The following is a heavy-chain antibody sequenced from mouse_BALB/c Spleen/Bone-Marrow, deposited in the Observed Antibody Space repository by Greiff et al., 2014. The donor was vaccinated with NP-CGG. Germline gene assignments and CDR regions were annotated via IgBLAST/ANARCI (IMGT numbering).Heavy chain of an antibody. V-gene: IGHV1S22*01. CDR1: GYTFTSYW. CDR2: NYPGSGST. J-gene: IGHJ1*01. Sequence: LQQSGSELVRPGASVKLSCKASGYTFTSYWMHWVKQRPEQGLEWIGNNYPGSGSTNYDEKFKSKATLTVDTSSSTAYMQRSSLTSEDSAVYFCTREDRDWYFDVWGAGTTVTVSS. CDR3: TREDRDWYFDV.